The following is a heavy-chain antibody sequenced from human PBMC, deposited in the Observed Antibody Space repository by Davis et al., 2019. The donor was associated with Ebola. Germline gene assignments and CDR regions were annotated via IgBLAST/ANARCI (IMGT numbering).Heavy chain of an antibody. CDR1: GFTFSSYA. CDR2: ISYDGSNK. V-gene: IGHV3-30-3*01. Sequence: PGGSLRLSCAASGFTFSSYAMHWVRQAPGKGLEWVAVISYDGSNKYYADSVKGRFTISRDNSKNTLYLQMNSLRAEDTAVYYCARDWSDGGGGRGIDLWGQGSLVTVSS. D-gene: IGHD3-16*01. CDR3: ARDWSDGGGGRGIDL. J-gene: IGHJ5*02.